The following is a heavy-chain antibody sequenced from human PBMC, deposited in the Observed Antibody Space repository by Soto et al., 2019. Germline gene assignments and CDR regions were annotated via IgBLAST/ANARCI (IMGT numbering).Heavy chain of an antibody. CDR1: GGSFSGYY. V-gene: IGHV4-34*01. CDR3: ARSYSSSWYNY. CDR2: INHSGST. Sequence: SETLSLACAVYGGSFSGYYWSWIRQPPGKGLEWIGEINHSGSTNYNPSLKIRVTISVDTSKNQFSLKLSSVTAADTAVYYCARSYSSSWYNYWGQGTLVTVSS. J-gene: IGHJ4*02. D-gene: IGHD6-13*01.